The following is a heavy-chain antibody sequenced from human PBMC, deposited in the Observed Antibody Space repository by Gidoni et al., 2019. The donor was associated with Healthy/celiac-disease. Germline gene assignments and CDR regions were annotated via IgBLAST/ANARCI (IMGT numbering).Heavy chain of an antibody. Sequence: QVQLVQSGAEVKKPGASVKVSCKASGYPFTSSHMPLVPRAPGPGLAWMGIINPSGGSTSYAQKFQGRVTMTRDTSTSTVYMELSSLRSEDTAVYYCARDGSEDSSGTTHWAPYYYYMDVWGKGTTVTVSS. CDR1: GYPFTSSH. D-gene: IGHD3-22*01. CDR3: ARDGSEDSSGTTHWAPYYYYMDV. J-gene: IGHJ6*03. CDR2: INPSGGST. V-gene: IGHV1-46*01.